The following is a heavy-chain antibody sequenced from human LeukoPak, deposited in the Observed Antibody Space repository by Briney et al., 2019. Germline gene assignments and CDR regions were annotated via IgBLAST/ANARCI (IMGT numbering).Heavy chain of an antibody. V-gene: IGHV3-21*01. J-gene: IGHJ4*02. CDR1: GFTFSSYS. Sequence: PGGSLRLSCAASGFTFSSYSMNWVRHAPGKGLEWVSSISSSSSYRYYADSVKGRFTISRDNAKNSLYLQMNGLRAEDTAVYYCARDGDIVVVVAALFDYGGQGTRVTVSS. D-gene: IGHD2-15*01. CDR3: ARDGDIVVVVAALFDY. CDR2: ISSSSSYR.